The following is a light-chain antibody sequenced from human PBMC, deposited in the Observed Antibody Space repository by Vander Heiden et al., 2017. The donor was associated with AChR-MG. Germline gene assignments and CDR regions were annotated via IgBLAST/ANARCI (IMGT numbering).Light chain of an antibody. CDR1: SSDVGGYNF. CDR2: DVT. Sequence: QSALTQPASVSGSPGQSITISCTGTSSDVGGYNFVSWFQQHPGKAPKLIIYDVTNRPSGVSTRFSGSKSGNTASLTISGLQTEDEADYYCNSYTSSDSYVLFGGGTKLTVL. CDR3: NSYTSSDSYVL. V-gene: IGLV2-14*03. J-gene: IGLJ2*01.